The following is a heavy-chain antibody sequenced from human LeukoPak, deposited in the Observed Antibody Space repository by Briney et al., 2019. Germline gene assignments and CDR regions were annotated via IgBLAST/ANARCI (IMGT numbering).Heavy chain of an antibody. CDR2: IYYSGST. J-gene: IGHJ4*02. Sequence: PSETLSLTRTVSGASISCYYCSSIRQPPGKGLEWIGYIYYSGSTNNNPSLKSRVTISVDTSKNQFSLKLSSVTAADTAVYYCARDHGSSSWLYYWGQGTLVTVSS. V-gene: IGHV4-59*12. CDR1: GASISCYY. D-gene: IGHD6-13*01. CDR3: ARDHGSSSWLYY.